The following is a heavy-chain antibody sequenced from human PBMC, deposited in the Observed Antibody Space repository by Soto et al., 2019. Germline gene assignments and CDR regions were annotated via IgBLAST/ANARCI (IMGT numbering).Heavy chain of an antibody. V-gene: IGHV1-69*12. CDR3: ARESRYCSGGSCYFLPGIDY. D-gene: IGHD2-15*01. CDR1: GGTFSSYA. Sequence: QVQLVQSGAEVKKPGSSVKVSCKASGGTFSSYAISWVRQAPGQGLEWMGGIIPIFCTANSAQKVQCRVTITADESTSTAYMELSSLRSEDTAVYYCARESRYCSGGSCYFLPGIDYWGQGTLVTVSS. J-gene: IGHJ4*02. CDR2: IIPIFCTA.